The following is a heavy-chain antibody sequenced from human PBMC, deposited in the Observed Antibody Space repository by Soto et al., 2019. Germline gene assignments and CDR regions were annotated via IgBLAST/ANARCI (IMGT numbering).Heavy chain of an antibody. CDR3: ARERVAAAGTLGGAFDI. CDR2: IIPIFGTA. D-gene: IGHD6-13*01. J-gene: IGHJ3*02. CDR1: GGTFSSYA. Sequence: SVKVSCKASGGTFSSYAISWVRQAPGQGLEWMGGIIPIFGTANYAQKFQGRVTITADESTSTAYMELSRLRSDDTAVYYCARERVAAAGTLGGAFDIWGQGTMVTVSS. V-gene: IGHV1-69*13.